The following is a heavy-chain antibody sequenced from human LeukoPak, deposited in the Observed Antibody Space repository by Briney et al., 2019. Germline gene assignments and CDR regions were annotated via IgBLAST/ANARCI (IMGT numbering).Heavy chain of an antibody. J-gene: IGHJ4*02. D-gene: IGHD2-15*01. Sequence: GGSLRLSCAASGFTFSSYSMNWVRQVPGKGLEWVAFIRFDGSHKYYADPVRGRFSISRDNSKNTQHLQMNSLRPEDTAVYYCAKDVVVGRSRNLDYWGQGTLVTVSS. V-gene: IGHV3-30*02. CDR3: AKDVVVGRSRNLDY. CDR2: IRFDGSHK. CDR1: GFTFSSYS.